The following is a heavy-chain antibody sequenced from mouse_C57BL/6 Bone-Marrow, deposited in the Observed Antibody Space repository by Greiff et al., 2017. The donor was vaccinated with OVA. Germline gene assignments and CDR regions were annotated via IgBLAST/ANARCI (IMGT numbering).Heavy chain of an antibody. CDR3: ARSTYYSNYEFAY. CDR1: GYTFTSYW. V-gene: IGHV1-59*01. D-gene: IGHD2-5*01. CDR2: IYPFDSYT. J-gene: IGHJ3*01. Sequence: VQLQQPGAELVRPGTSVKLSCKASGYTFTSYWMHWVKQRPGQGLEWIGVIYPFDSYTNYNQKFKGKAILTVDKSTSTPYMQLSSLKSEDSAVYYCARSTYYSNYEFAYWGQGTLVTVSA.